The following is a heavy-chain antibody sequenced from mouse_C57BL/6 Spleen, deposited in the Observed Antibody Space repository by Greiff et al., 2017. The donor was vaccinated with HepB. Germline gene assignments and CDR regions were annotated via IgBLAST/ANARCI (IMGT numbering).Heavy chain of an antibody. V-gene: IGHV1-26*01. J-gene: IGHJ1*03. CDR2: INPKNGGT. D-gene: IGHD2-4*01. CDR3: ARWHYDPYFDV. Sequence: EVQLQQSGPELVKPGASVKISCKASGYTFTDYYMNWVKQSHGKSLEWIGDINPKNGGTSYNQKFKGKATLTVDKSSSTAYMELRSLTSEDSAVYYCARWHYDPYFDVWGTGTTVTVSS. CDR1: GYTFTDYY.